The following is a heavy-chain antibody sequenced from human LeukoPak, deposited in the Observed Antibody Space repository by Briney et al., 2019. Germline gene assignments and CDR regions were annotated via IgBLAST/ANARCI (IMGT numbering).Heavy chain of an antibody. J-gene: IGHJ4*02. D-gene: IGHD3-22*01. V-gene: IGHV4-59*01. CDR3: ARHVEVGYDSSGYYGY. CDR2: IYYSGST. Sequence: SETLSLTCTVSGGSISSYYWSWIRQPPGKGLEWIGYIYYSGSTNYNPSLKSRVTISVDTSKNQFSLKLSSVTAADTAMYYCARHVEVGYDSSGYYGYWGQGTLVTVSS. CDR1: GGSISSYY.